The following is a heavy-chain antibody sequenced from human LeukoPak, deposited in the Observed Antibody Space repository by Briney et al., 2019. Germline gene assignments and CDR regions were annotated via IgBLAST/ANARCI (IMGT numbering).Heavy chain of an antibody. CDR2: INHSGST. CDR1: GGSFSGYY. CDR3: ARARRNCSGGSRYGMRLVY. D-gene: IGHD2-15*01. J-gene: IGHJ4*02. Sequence: PSETLSLTCAVYGGSFSGYYWSWIRQPPGKGLEWIGEINHSGSTNYNPSLKSRVTISVDTSKNQFSLKLSSVTAADTAVYYCARARRNCSGGSRYGMRLVYWGQGTLVTVSS. V-gene: IGHV4-34*01.